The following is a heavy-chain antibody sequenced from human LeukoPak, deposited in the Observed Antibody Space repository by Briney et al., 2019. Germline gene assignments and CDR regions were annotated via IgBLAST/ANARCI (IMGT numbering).Heavy chain of an antibody. Sequence: GASVKVSCKASGYTFTSYGISWVRQAPGQGLEWMGWISAYNGNTNYAQKFQGRVTMTRDTSISTAYMELSRLRSDDTAVYYCARGYYYDSSGYYTGYWGQGTLVTVSS. CDR3: ARGYYYDSSGYYTGY. D-gene: IGHD3-22*01. CDR2: ISAYNGNT. J-gene: IGHJ4*02. CDR1: GYTFTSYG. V-gene: IGHV1-18*01.